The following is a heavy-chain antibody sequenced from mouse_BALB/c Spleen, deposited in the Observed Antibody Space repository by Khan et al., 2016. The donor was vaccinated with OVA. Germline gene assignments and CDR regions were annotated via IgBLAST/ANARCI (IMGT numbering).Heavy chain of an antibody. D-gene: IGHD2-4*01. CDR2: ISSTGST. V-gene: IGHV3-2*02. J-gene: IGHJ4*01. CDR3: ASSLYYNYGYALDY. CDR1: GYSITNDYA. Sequence: VQLKESGPGLVKPSQSLSLTCTVTGYSITNDYAWNWIRQFPGNKLEWMGYISSTGSTSSNPSLKSRISITRDTSKNQFFLQLRSVTSEDPATYYCASSLYYNYGYALDYWGRGTSVTVSS.